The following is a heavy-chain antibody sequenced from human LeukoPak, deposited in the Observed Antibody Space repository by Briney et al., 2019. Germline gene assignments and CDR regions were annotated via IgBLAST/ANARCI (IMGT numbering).Heavy chain of an antibody. Sequence: SETLSLTCTVSGGSISSSSYYWGWIRQPPGKGLEWIGYIYYSGSTNYNPSLKSRVTISVDTSKNQFSLKLSSVTAADTAVYYCASKGSGQSRGYFDYWGQGTLVTVSS. CDR3: ASKGSGQSRGYFDY. D-gene: IGHD3-10*01. J-gene: IGHJ4*02. CDR1: GGSISSSSYY. CDR2: IYYSGST. V-gene: IGHV4-61*05.